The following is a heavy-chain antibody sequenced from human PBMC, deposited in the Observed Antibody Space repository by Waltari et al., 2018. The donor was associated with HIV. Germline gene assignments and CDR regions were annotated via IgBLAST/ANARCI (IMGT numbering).Heavy chain of an antibody. Sequence: QVQLQESGPGLVKPSETLSLTCTVSGGSISSYYWSWIRQPPGKGLEWIGYIYYSGSTNHNPSLKSRVTISVDTSKNQFSLKLSSVTAADTAVYYCARGGFTMVRGVKSDAFDIWGQGTMVTVSS. CDR1: GGSISSYY. CDR3: ARGGFTMVRGVKSDAFDI. V-gene: IGHV4-59*01. J-gene: IGHJ3*02. D-gene: IGHD3-10*01. CDR2: IYYSGST.